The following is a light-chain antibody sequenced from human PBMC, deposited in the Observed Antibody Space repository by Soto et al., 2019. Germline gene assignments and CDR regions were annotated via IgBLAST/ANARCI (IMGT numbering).Light chain of an antibody. CDR1: QGVTRNY. CDR2: GAS. Sequence: EIVLTQSPGTLSLSPGATATLSCRASQGVTRNYLAWFQQRPGQAPRLLIHGASSRAAGTPDRFSGSGSGTDFTLTISRLEPEDFAVYFCHHYGDSPIYSFGAGTKVDFK. CDR3: HHYGDSPIYS. V-gene: IGKV3-20*01. J-gene: IGKJ3*01.